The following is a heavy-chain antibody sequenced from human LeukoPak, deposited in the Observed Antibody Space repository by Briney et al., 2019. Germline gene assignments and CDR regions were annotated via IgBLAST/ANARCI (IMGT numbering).Heavy chain of an antibody. Sequence: GGSLRLPCAASGFTFSSYSMNWVRQAPGKRLEWVSSISSSSSYIYYTDSVKGRFTISRDNSKNTLYLQINSLRAEDTGVYYCAKKGPELLWLGEFYFDYWGQGTLVTVSS. D-gene: IGHD3-10*01. V-gene: IGHV3-21*04. J-gene: IGHJ4*02. CDR1: GFTFSSYS. CDR3: AKKGPELLWLGEFYFDY. CDR2: ISSSSSYI.